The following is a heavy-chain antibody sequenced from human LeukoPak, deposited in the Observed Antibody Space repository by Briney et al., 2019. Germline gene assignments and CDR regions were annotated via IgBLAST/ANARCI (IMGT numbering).Heavy chain of an antibody. CDR3: AKSNGYGLIDI. J-gene: IGHJ3*02. Sequence: TLSETLSLTCAVYGGSFSGYYWSWIRQPPGKGLEWIGEINHSGSTYYSPSLKSRVTISLDTSRNQFSLKLNSVTAADTAVYYCAKSNGYGLIDIWGQGTMVTVSS. CDR2: INHSGST. CDR1: GGSFSGYY. D-gene: IGHD3-22*01. V-gene: IGHV4-34*01.